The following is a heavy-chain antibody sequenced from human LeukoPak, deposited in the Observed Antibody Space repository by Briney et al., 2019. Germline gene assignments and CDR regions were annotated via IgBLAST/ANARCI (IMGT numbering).Heavy chain of an antibody. CDR2: IWSDGSRK. J-gene: IGHJ6*02. CDR1: GFIFSSYG. V-gene: IGHV3-33*01. D-gene: IGHD4-17*01. Sequence: GASLRLSCAASGFIFSSYGIHWVRQAPGKGLEWVAVIWSDGSRKYYTDSVKGRFTISRDNSKNTVFLQMNGLRADDTAVYYCARTPTLHGDYGYYYYGMDVWGQGTTVTVSS. CDR3: ARTPTLHGDYGYYYYGMDV.